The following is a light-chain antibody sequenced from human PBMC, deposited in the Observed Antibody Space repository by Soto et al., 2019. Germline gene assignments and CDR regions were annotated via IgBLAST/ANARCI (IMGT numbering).Light chain of an antibody. CDR1: QSVSSSY. J-gene: IGKJ4*01. CDR3: QEDGRSPGVA. CDR2: DAS. Sequence: EIVLTQSPGTLSLSPGERATLSCRASQSVSSSYLACYQQKPGQAPRILIYDASIRATGIPDRFSGGGSETDFTLTISRLEPEDFAVYYCQEDGRSPGVAFGGGTKVVIK. V-gene: IGKV3-20*01.